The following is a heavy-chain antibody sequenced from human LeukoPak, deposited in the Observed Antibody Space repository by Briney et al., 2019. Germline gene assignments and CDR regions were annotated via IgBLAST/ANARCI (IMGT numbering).Heavy chain of an antibody. CDR3: ASNYYDSSGQTDY. CDR1: GGTFSSYA. CDR2: IIPILGIA. V-gene: IGHV1-69*04. Sequence: SVKVSCKASGGTFSSYAISWVRQAPGQGLEWMGRIIPILGIANYAQKFQGRATITADKSTSTAYMELSSLRSEDTAVYYCASNYYDSSGQTDYWGQGTLVTVSS. J-gene: IGHJ4*02. D-gene: IGHD3-22*01.